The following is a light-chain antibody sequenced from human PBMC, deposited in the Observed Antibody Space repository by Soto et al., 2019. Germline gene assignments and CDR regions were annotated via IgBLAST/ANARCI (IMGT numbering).Light chain of an antibody. Sequence: IQLTQSPSSLSASVGDRVTITCRASQGIGSHLAWYQQKPGEAPKLLIFAASTLQSGVPSRFSGSGSGTDFTLTISSXQAEDFATYYCQQLRTYPSTFGGGTKVDIK. CDR1: QGIGSH. V-gene: IGKV1-9*01. CDR3: QQLRTYPST. J-gene: IGKJ4*01. CDR2: AAS.